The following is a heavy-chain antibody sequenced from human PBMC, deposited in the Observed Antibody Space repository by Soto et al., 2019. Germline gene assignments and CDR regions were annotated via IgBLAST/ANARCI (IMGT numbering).Heavy chain of an antibody. CDR1: GGSISSGDYY. V-gene: IGHV4-30-4*01. CDR2: IYYSGST. Sequence: SETLSLTCSVSGGSISSGDYYWSWIRQPPGKGLEWIGYIYYSGSTYYNPSLKSRVTISVDTSKNQFSLKLSSVTAADTAVYYCDRAQYCSSTSCYEVHGWFDPWGKGTLVTVSS. J-gene: IGHJ5*02. D-gene: IGHD2-2*01. CDR3: DRAQYCSSTSCYEVHGWFDP.